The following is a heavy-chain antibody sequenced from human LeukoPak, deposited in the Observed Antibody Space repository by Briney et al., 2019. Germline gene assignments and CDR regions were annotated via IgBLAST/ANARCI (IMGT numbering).Heavy chain of an antibody. Sequence: SETLSLTCTVSGGCVSNYYWSWIRQPPGKGLEWIGYVYYTGSTSYNPSLKSRVTISGDTSKNQFSLKLSSVTAADTAVYYCTRRGGSSSSDWFDPWGQGTLVIVSS. CDR3: TRRGGSSSSDWFDP. J-gene: IGHJ5*02. V-gene: IGHV4-59*08. D-gene: IGHD6-6*01. CDR1: GGCVSNYY. CDR2: VYYTGST.